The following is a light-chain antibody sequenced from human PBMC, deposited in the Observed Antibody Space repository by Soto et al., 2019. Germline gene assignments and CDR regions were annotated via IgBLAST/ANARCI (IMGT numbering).Light chain of an antibody. CDR2: IAS. V-gene: IGKV3-20*01. CDR1: QSVNSDY. Sequence: EIVLTQSPGTLSLFPGERATLSCRATQSVNSDYLAWYQQKPGQAPRLPIYIASRRATGIPDRFSGSGSGTDFTLTISRLEPEDFAVYYWQQYGTSPWTFGQGTKVEIK. CDR3: QQYGTSPWT. J-gene: IGKJ1*01.